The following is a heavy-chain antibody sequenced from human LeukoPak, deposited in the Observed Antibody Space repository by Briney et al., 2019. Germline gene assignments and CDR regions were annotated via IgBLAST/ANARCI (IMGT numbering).Heavy chain of an antibody. CDR3: ARDDCSGGSCYRSWFDP. CDR2: ISYDGSNK. V-gene: IGHV3-30-3*01. CDR1: GFTFSSYA. Sequence: PGGSLRLSCAASGFTFSSYAMNWVRQAPGEGLEWVALISYDGSNKNYADSVKGRFTISRDNSKNTLYLQMNSLRAEDTAVYYCARDDCSGGSCYRSWFDPWGQGTLVTVSS. J-gene: IGHJ5*02. D-gene: IGHD2-15*01.